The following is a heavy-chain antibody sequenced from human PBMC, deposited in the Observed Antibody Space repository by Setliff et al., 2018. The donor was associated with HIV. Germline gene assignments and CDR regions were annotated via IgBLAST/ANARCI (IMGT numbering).Heavy chain of an antibody. J-gene: IGHJ6*02. D-gene: IGHD3-22*01. V-gene: IGHV1-46*01. CDR1: EYTFTNYY. Sequence: ASVKVSCKASEYTFTNYYIHWVRQGPGQGLEWVGIMNPSGGSTTYAQKFQDRVTMTRDTSTSTGYMELRSLRSEDTAVYYCARGGDASGYYPIYYYYGMDVWAKGPRSRLL. CDR2: MNPSGGST. CDR3: ARGGDASGYYPIYYYYGMDV.